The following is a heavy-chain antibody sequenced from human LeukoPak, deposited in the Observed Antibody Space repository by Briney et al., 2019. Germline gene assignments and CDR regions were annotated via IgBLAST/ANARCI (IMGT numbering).Heavy chain of an antibody. CDR2: INPNSGGT. V-gene: IGHV1-2*02. Sequence: GASVKVSCKASGYTFTGYYMHWVRQAPGQGLEWMGWINPNSGGTNYAQKFQDRVTMTRDTSITTAYMELSRLRSDDTAVYYCARDLAMVPRRGGSGGFDYWGQGTLVTVSS. CDR3: ARDLAMVPRRGGSGGFDY. D-gene: IGHD5-18*01. CDR1: GYTFTGYY. J-gene: IGHJ4*02.